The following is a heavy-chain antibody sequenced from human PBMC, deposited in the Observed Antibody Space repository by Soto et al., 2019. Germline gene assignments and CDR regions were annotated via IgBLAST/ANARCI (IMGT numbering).Heavy chain of an antibody. Sequence: QLQRQESGPGLVKPSETLSLTCTVSGGSISSSSYYWGWIRQPPGKGLEWIGSIYYSGSTYYNPSLKSRVTISVDTSKNQFSLKLSSVTAADTAVYYCASYQGVRGWFDPWGQGTLVTVSS. V-gene: IGHV4-39*01. D-gene: IGHD3-10*01. J-gene: IGHJ5*02. CDR2: IYYSGST. CDR1: GGSISSSSYY. CDR3: ASYQGVRGWFDP.